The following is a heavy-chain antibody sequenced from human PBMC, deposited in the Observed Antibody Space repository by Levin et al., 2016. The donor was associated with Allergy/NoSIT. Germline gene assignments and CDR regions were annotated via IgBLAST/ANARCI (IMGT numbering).Heavy chain of an antibody. Sequence: SETLSLTCTVSGGSISSSSYYWGWIRQPPGKGLEWIGSIYYSGSTYYNPSLKSRVTISVDTSKNQFSLKLSSVTAADTAVYYCATTWGAYPDAFDIWGQGTMVTVSS. J-gene: IGHJ3*02. CDR2: IYYSGST. CDR3: ATTWGAYPDAFDI. D-gene: IGHD1-26*01. V-gene: IGHV4-39*01. CDR1: GGSISSSSYY.